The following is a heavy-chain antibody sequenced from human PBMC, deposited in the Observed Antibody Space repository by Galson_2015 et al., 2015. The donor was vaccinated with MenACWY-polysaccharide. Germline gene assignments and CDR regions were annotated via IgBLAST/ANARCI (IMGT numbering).Heavy chain of an antibody. J-gene: IGHJ4*02. D-gene: IGHD1-26*01. CDR2: MNPDSGNT. V-gene: IGHV1-8*01. CDR1: GYTFTSYD. CDR3: ARALISLYIGSYYDD. Sequence: SVKVSCKASGYTFTSYDINWVRQATGQGLEWMGWMNPDSGNTGYAQKFQGRVTMTRNTSISTAYMELSSLRSEDTAVYYCARALISLYIGSYYDDWCQATLVTVSS.